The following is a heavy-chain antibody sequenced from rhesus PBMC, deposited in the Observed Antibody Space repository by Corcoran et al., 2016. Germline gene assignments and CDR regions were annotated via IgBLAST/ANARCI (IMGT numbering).Heavy chain of an antibody. J-gene: IGHJ4*01. CDR1: GGSISGYYL. D-gene: IGHD3-16*01. CDR2: IYGGSWST. Sequence: QVQLQESGPGVVKASETLSLTCAVSGGSISGYYLWSWIRQPPGKGLEWIGYIYGGSWSTSYNPSLKSRVIISIDTSKNQFSLKVNSVTAADTAVYYCARSLRYYSGSYYPDFDYWGQGVLVTVSS. CDR3: ARSLRYYSGSYYPDFDY. V-gene: IGHV4S7*01.